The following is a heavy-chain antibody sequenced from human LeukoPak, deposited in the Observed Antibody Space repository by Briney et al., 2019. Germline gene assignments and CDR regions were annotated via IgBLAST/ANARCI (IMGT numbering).Heavy chain of an antibody. V-gene: IGHV3-23*01. CDR2: ISDSGGST. D-gene: IGHD2-8*01. CDR3: AKGSVYYTASFDY. CDR1: GFTFSGYA. J-gene: IGHJ4*02. Sequence: GGSLRLSCVASGFTFSGYAMSWVRQAPGKGLEWVSAISDSGGSTYYADSVKGRFTISRDNSKNTLYLQMNSLRAEDTAVYYCAKGSVYYTASFDYWGQGTLVTVSS.